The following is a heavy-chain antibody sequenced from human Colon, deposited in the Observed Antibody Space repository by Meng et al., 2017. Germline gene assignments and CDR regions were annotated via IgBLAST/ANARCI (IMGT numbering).Heavy chain of an antibody. J-gene: IGHJ4*02. Sequence: QMHLRESGPGLVKPSGTLSLTCAVSGASISTTNWWTWFRQSPGKGLEWIGEIAHTGRTNYNRSLKSRVSISMDKSKNHFSLNVTSVTAADTAVYYCGTTDINYCPIHYWGQGTLVTVSS. D-gene: IGHD1/OR15-1a*01. CDR1: GASISTTNW. V-gene: IGHV4-4*02. CDR2: IAHTGRT. CDR3: GTTDINYCPIHY.